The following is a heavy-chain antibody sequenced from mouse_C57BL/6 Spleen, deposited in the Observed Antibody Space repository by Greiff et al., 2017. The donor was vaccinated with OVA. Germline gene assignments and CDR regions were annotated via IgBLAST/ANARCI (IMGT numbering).Heavy chain of an antibody. J-gene: IGHJ4*01. CDR3: TGWFLYAMDY. CDR1: GYTFTDYE. CDR2: IDPETGGT. Sequence: VKLVESGAELVRPGASVTLSCKASGYTFTDYEMHWVKQTPVHGLEWIGAIDPETGGTAYNQKFKGKAILTADKSSSTAYMELRSLTSEDSAVYYCTGWFLYAMDYWGQGTSVTVSS. V-gene: IGHV1-15*01. D-gene: IGHD2-2*01.